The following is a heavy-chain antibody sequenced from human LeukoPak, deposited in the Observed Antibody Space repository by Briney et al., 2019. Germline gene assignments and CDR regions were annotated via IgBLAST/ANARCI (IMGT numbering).Heavy chain of an antibody. Sequence: GGSLRLSCSSSGFTFDDYGMSCVRQVPGKGLEWVSGINWNGDSTSHADSVKGRFAISRDNAKNSLHLQMNSLRAEDTTFYYCARVVGGNYYGGLDYWGQGALVTVSS. CDR3: ARVVGGNYYGGLDY. CDR1: GFTFDDYG. J-gene: IGHJ4*02. D-gene: IGHD1-26*01. CDR2: INWNGDST. V-gene: IGHV3-20*04.